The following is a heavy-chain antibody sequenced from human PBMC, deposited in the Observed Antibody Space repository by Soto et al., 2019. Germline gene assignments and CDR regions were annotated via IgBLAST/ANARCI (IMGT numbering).Heavy chain of an antibody. D-gene: IGHD3-3*01. V-gene: IGHV1-46*01. CDR1: GYTFTSYY. CDR3: ARDYDFWSGHNWFDP. Sequence: ASVKVSCKASGYTFTSYYMHWVRQAPGQGLEWMGIINPSGGSTSYAQKFQGRVTMTRDTSTSTVYMELSRLRSEGTAVYYCARDYDFWSGHNWFDPWGQGTLVTVSS. CDR2: INPSGGST. J-gene: IGHJ5*02.